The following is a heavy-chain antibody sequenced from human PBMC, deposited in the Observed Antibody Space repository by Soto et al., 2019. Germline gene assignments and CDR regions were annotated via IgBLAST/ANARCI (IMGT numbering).Heavy chain of an antibody. D-gene: IGHD3-3*01. CDR3: ARDRDDFWSGDYYGMDV. CDR2: IYYSGST. Sequence: SETLSLTCTVSGGSISIGDYYLSWIRQPPGKGLEWIGYIYYSGSTYYNPSLKSRVTISVDTSKKQFSLKLSSVTAAETAVYYCARDRDDFWSGDYYGMDVWGQGTRVTVSS. CDR1: GGSISIGDYY. V-gene: IGHV4-30-4*01. J-gene: IGHJ6*02.